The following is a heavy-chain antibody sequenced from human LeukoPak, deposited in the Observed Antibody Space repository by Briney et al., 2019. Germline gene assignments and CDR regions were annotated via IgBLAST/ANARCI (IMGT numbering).Heavy chain of an antibody. CDR3: AKVVPDIVVVVAATGRHYFDD. CDR1: GFTFSSYA. Sequence: PGGSLRLSCAASGFTFSSYAMSWVRQAPGKGLEWVSTTSGSGGSTYYADSVKGRFTISRDNSKNTLYLQMNSLRAEDTAVYYCAKVVPDIVVVVAATGRHYFDDWGQGTLVTVSS. V-gene: IGHV3-23*01. D-gene: IGHD2-15*01. J-gene: IGHJ4*02. CDR2: TSGSGGST.